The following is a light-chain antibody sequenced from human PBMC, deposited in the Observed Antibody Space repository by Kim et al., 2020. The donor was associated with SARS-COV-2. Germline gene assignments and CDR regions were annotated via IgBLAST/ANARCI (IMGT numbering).Light chain of an antibody. CDR3: NSRDNSGNHRV. Sequence: ALGQTVRITCQGDSLRSYYASCYQQKPGQAPVLVIYGKNNRPSGIPDRFSGSSSGNTASLTITGAQAEDEADYYCNSRDNSGNHRVFGGGTKLTVL. CDR2: GKN. V-gene: IGLV3-19*01. CDR1: SLRSYY. J-gene: IGLJ3*02.